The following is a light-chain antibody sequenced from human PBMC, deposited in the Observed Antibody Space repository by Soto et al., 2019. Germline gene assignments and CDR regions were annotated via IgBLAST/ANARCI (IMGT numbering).Light chain of an antibody. CDR1: SSNIGSNT. V-gene: IGLV1-44*01. CDR3: AACDGSLNGWV. J-gene: IGLJ2*01. CDR2: SNE. Sequence: QSVLTQAPSASGTPGQRVTISCSGSSSNIGSNTVSWYQQVPGTAPKLLIYSNEQRPSGVPDRFSGSKSGTSASLAIGGLQAEDEADYYCAACDGSLNGWVFGGGTKLTVL.